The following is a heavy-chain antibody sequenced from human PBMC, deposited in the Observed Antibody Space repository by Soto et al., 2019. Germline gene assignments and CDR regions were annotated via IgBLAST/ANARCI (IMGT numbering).Heavy chain of an antibody. Sequence: PSETLSLTCAVYGGSFSGYYWSWIRQPPGKGLEWIGEINHSGSTNYNPSLKSRVTISVDTPKNQFSLKLSSVAAADTAVYYCARAYYDFWSALNWLDPWGQGTLVTVSS. CDR1: GGSFSGYY. D-gene: IGHD3-3*01. CDR3: ARAYYDFWSALNWLDP. V-gene: IGHV4-34*01. CDR2: INHSGST. J-gene: IGHJ5*02.